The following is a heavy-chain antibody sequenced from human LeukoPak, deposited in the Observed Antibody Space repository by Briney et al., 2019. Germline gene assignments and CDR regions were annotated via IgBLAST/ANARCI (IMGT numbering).Heavy chain of an antibody. CDR2: YGGGDT. CDR3: ARDQDGGWADYFDY. Sequence: YGGGDTYYADSVKGRFTISRDNSKNTLYLLMNSLRVEDTAIYYCARDQDGGWADYFDYWGQGTRVTVSS. J-gene: IGHJ4*02. D-gene: IGHD6-19*01. V-gene: IGHV3-53*01.